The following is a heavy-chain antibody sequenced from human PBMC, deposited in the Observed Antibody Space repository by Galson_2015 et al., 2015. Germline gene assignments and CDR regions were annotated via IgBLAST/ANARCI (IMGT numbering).Heavy chain of an antibody. Sequence: ETLSLTCTVSGGSISSSSYYWGWIRQPPGKGLEWIGSIYYSGSTYYNPSLKSRVTISVDTAKNQFSLKLSSVTAADTAVYYCARHKTSSSWHEFDYWGQGTLVTVSS. CDR1: GGSISSSSYY. CDR3: ARHKTSSSWHEFDY. D-gene: IGHD6-13*01. J-gene: IGHJ4*02. CDR2: IYYSGST. V-gene: IGHV4-39*01.